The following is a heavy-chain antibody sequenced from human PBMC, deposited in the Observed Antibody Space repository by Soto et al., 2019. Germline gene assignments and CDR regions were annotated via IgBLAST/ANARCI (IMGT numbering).Heavy chain of an antibody. V-gene: IGHV1-18*04. Sequence: GASVKVSCKASGYIFPNYGISWVRQAPGQGLEWLGWISGRNGNTHYAQKLQDRVTMTTETSTRTVYMELRSLRSDDTGVYYCARERYVSRVAADANRFFDPWGQGTQVTVSS. D-gene: IGHD6-13*01. CDR1: GYIFPNYG. CDR2: ISGRNGNT. CDR3: ARERYVSRVAADANRFFDP. J-gene: IGHJ5*02.